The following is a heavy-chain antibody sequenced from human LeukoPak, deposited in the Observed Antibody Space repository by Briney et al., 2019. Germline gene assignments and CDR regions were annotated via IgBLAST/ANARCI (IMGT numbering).Heavy chain of an antibody. Sequence: ASVKVSCKASGYTFTGYYMHWARQAPGQGLEWMGWINPNSGGTNYAQKFQGRVTMTRDTSISTAYMELSRLRSDDTAVYYCARDIGSSPDFDYWGQGTLVTVSS. V-gene: IGHV1-2*02. D-gene: IGHD3-16*02. CDR3: ARDIGSSPDFDY. J-gene: IGHJ4*02. CDR1: GYTFTGYY. CDR2: INPNSGGT.